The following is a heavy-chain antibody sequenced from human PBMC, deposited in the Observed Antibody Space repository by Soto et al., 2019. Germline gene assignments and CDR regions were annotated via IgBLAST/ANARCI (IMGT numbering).Heavy chain of an antibody. D-gene: IGHD3-10*01. J-gene: IGHJ5*01. CDR2: INSDGST. CDR1: GFTFGNFW. Sequence: EVQLVESGGGLVQPGGSLRLSCAASGFTFGNFWMHWVRHAPGKGLVWVSRINSDGSTSYADFVKGRLTISRDNAKNTVYLQMNSLRAEHTAVYYCARGLYREYGHDSWGQGALVTVSS. V-gene: IGHV3-74*01. CDR3: ARGLYREYGHDS.